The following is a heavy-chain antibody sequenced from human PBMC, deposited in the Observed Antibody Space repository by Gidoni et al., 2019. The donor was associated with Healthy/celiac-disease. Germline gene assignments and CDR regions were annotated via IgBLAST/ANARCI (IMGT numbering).Heavy chain of an antibody. V-gene: IGHV5-10-1*03. D-gene: IGHD3-10*01. CDR3: ARLEIHGSGSSSFDY. Sequence: DVQLVQSGAEVKNPGASLRISCKGSGSSFTSYWISWVRQMPGKGLEWMGRIDPSDSYTNYSPSFQGHVTISADKSISTAYLQWSSLKASDTAMYYCARLEIHGSGSSSFDYWGQGTLVTVSS. CDR1: GSSFTSYW. CDR2: IDPSDSYT. J-gene: IGHJ4*02.